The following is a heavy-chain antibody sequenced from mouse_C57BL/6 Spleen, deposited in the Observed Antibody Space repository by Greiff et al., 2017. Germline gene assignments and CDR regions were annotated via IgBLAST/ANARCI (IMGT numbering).Heavy chain of an antibody. V-gene: IGHV1-64*01. CDR1: GYTFTSYW. Sequence: QVHVKQSGAELVKPGASVKLSCKASGYTFTSYWMHWVKQRPGQGLEWIGMIHPNSGSTNYNEKFKSKATLTVDKSSSTAYMQLSSLTSEDSAVYYCAGGSEAWFAYWGQGTMVTVSA. CDR3: AGGSEAWFAY. CDR2: IHPNSGST. J-gene: IGHJ3*01. D-gene: IGHD1-1*01.